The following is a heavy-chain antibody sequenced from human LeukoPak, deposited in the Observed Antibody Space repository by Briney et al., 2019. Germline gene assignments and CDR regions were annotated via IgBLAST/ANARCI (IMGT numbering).Heavy chain of an antibody. D-gene: IGHD2-21*02. CDR2: IYHSGST. CDR3: ARVVTNWFDP. CDR1: GYSISSGYY. V-gene: IGHV4-38-2*02. J-gene: IGHJ5*02. Sequence: SETLSLTCTVSGYSISSGYYWGWIRQPPGKGLEWIGSIYHSGSTFYIPSLKSRVTLSVDTSKNQFSLKLTSVTAADTAMYYCARVVTNWFDPWGQGTLVTVSS.